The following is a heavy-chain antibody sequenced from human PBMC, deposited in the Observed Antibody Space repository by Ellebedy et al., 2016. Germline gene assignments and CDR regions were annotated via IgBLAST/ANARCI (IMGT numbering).Heavy chain of an antibody. V-gene: IGHV4-61*05. CDR1: GASISISSYY. CDR3: ARQIVVVVATRDYYGLDV. Sequence: SETLSLTXSVSGASISISSYYWSWVRQPPGKGLEWIGYIYSSGSTNYSPSLKSRVTISVDTSKNQFSLILSSVTAADTAVYYCARQIVVVVATRDYYGLDVWGQGTTVTVSS. D-gene: IGHD2-15*01. CDR2: IYSSGST. J-gene: IGHJ6*02.